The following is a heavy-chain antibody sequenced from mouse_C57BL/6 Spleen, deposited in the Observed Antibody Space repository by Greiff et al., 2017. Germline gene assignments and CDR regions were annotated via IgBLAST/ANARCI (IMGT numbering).Heavy chain of an antibody. V-gene: IGHV5-16*01. CDR2: INYDGSST. J-gene: IGHJ1*03. Sequence: EVMLVESEGGLVQPGSSMKLSCTASGFTFSDYYVAWVRQVPEKGLEWVANINYDGSSTYYLDSLKSRFIISRDNAKNILYLQMSSLKSEDTATYYCARDEGEGYFDVWGTGTTVTVSS. CDR1: GFTFSDYY. CDR3: ARDEGEGYFDV.